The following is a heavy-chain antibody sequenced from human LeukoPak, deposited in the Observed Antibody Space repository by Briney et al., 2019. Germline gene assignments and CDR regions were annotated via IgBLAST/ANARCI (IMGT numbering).Heavy chain of an antibody. CDR3: ARGDYYGYYFDY. CDR1: GFTVSSNY. Sequence: GGSLRPSCAVSGFTVSSNYMSWVRQAPGKGLEWVSVIRHGDKTYYADSVRGRFTISRDISKNTLYLQMNSLRAEDTAVYLCARGDYYGYYFDYWGRGALVTVSS. CDR2: IRHGDKT. D-gene: IGHD3-10*01. J-gene: IGHJ4*02. V-gene: IGHV3-53*01.